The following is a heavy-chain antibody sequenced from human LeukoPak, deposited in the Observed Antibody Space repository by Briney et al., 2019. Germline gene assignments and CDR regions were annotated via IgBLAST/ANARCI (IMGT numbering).Heavy chain of an antibody. CDR3: ARVASIAAAGLDY. CDR1: GFTFSSHE. CDR2: ISSRGSTI. J-gene: IGHJ4*02. D-gene: IGHD6-13*01. Sequence: GGSLRLSCAASGFTFSSHEINWVRQAPGKGMEWVSYISSRGSTIYYADSVKGRFTISRDNAKNSLYLQMNSLRAEDTAVYYCARVASIAAAGLDYWGQGALVTVSS. V-gene: IGHV3-48*03.